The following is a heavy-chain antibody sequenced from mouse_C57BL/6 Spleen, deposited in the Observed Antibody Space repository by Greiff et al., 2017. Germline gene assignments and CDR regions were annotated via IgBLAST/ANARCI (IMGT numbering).Heavy chain of an antibody. D-gene: IGHD4-1*01. V-gene: IGHV5-17*01. J-gene: IGHJ1*03. CDR2: ISSGSSTI. Sequence: EVQLVESGGGLVKPGGSLKLSCAASGFTFSDYGMHWVRQAPEKGLEWVAYISSGSSTIYYAATVKGRFTISRDNAKNTLFLQMTSLRSEDTAMYYCARKVTGDWYFDVWGTGTTVTVSS. CDR1: GFTFSDYG. CDR3: ARKVTGDWYFDV.